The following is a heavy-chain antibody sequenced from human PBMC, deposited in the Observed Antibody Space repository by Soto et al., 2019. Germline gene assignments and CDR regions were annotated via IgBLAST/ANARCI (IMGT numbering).Heavy chain of an antibody. V-gene: IGHV4-34*01. CDR2: INHSGST. J-gene: IGHJ6*03. CDR1: GGSFSGYY. Sequence: PSETLSLTCAVYGGSFSGYYWSWIRQPPGKGLEWIGEINHSGSTNYNPSLKSRVTTSVDTSKNQFSLKLSSVTAADTAVYYCARGKKYYDTLTGSRQTYYYYYYMDVWGKGTTVTVSS. D-gene: IGHD3-9*01. CDR3: ARGKKYYDTLTGSRQTYYYYYYMDV.